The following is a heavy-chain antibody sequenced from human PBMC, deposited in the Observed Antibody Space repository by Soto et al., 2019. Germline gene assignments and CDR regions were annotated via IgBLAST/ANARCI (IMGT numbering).Heavy chain of an antibody. CDR3: ARKVVGSTSRPDYWYFDL. CDR2: XXXGGDAT. V-gene: IGHV3-23*01. CDR1: GFTFINYA. Sequence: EVQLLESGGDSVQPGGSVRLSCAGSGFTFINYAMNWVRQAPGKGLXXVXXXXXGGDATFFADSVRGRFTFSRDNSKNTVTLQMNSLGVDDTAVYYCARKVVGSTSRPDYWYFDLWGRGTLVTVSS. D-gene: IGHD2-21*01. J-gene: IGHJ2*01.